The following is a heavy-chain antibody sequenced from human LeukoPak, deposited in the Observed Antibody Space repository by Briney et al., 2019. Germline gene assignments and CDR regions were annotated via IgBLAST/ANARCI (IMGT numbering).Heavy chain of an antibody. CDR1: GNSLSELS. Sequence: GASVTVSCKVSGNSLSELSIQWVRQAPGKGLECLGGFDPEEAKMVYAQNFQGRVTITEDTSTQTAYMELSGLTSDDTAVYYCTTRSGDFWSGFVNWGQGTLVTVSS. V-gene: IGHV1-24*01. D-gene: IGHD3-3*01. J-gene: IGHJ4*02. CDR3: TTRSGDFWSGFVN. CDR2: FDPEEAKM.